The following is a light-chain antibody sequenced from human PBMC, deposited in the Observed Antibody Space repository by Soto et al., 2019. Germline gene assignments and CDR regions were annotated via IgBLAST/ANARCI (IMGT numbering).Light chain of an antibody. V-gene: IGKV3-20*01. J-gene: IGKJ1*01. Sequence: EIMLTQSPGTLSLSPGERATLSCRASQSVSSSNLAWYQQKPAQAPRLLIYAASRRAPGIPERFSGSGSGTDFTLTISRLEPEDFAVYYCQQYLTSPKTFGQGTKVDI. CDR2: AAS. CDR1: QSVSSSN. CDR3: QQYLTSPKT.